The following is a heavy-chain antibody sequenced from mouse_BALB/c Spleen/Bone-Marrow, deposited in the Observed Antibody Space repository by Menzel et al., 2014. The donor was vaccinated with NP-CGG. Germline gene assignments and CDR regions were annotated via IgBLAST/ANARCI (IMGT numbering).Heavy chain of an antibody. J-gene: IGHJ4*01. Sequence: EVLLQQSGAEIVRPGALVKLSCKASGFNIKDYYMQWVKQRPEQGLEWIGWIDPENGNTIYDPKFQGKASITADTSSNTAYLQLSSLTSEDTAVYYCARGDGYAMDYWGQGTSVTVSS. CDR2: IDPENGNT. V-gene: IGHV14-1*02. CDR3: ARGDGYAMDY. CDR1: GFNIKDYY.